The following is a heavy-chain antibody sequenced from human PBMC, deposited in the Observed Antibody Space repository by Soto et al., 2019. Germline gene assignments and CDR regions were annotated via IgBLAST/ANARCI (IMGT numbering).Heavy chain of an antibody. CDR3: AKDRGVLVVVPAAIESYMDV. J-gene: IGHJ6*03. V-gene: IGHV3-23*01. CDR2: ISGSGGST. CDR1: GFTFSSYA. Sequence: PGGSLRLSCAASGFTFSSYAMSWVRQAPGKGLEWASAISGSGGSTYYADSVKGRFTISRDNSKNTLYLQMNSLRAEDTAVYYCAKDRGVLVVVPAAIESYMDVWGKGTTVTVSS. D-gene: IGHD2-2*01.